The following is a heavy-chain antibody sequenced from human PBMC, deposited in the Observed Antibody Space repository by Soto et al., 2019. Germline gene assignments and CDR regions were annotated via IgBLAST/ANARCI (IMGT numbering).Heavy chain of an antibody. J-gene: IGHJ4*02. D-gene: IGHD3-9*01. CDR2: IYYNGNT. CDR3: GRLEGLATISYYFDY. CDR1: GGSMTSYY. V-gene: IGHV4-59*12. Sequence: SETLSLTCTVSGGSMTSYYWNWIRQPPGKGLEWVGYIYYNGNTNYNPSLKSRVTISVDTSKNQFSLKLMSLSAADTAVYYCGRLEGLATISYYFDYWGQGALVTVSS.